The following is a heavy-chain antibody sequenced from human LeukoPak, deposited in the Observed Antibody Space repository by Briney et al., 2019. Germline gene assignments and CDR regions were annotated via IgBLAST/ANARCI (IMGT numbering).Heavy chain of an antibody. Sequence: SVKVSCKASGYTFTSYDINWVRQAPGQGLEWMGRIIPIFHRTNYAQKFQGRLTITTDESTRTAYMELSSLRSEDTAEYYCARDIPDSSGYFNDAFDIWGQGTMVTVSS. CDR1: GYTFTSYD. CDR3: ARDIPDSSGYFNDAFDI. D-gene: IGHD3-22*01. J-gene: IGHJ3*02. CDR2: IIPIFHRT. V-gene: IGHV1-69*05.